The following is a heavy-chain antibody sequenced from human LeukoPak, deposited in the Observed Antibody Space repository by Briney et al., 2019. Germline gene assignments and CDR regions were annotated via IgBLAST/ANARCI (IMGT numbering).Heavy chain of an antibody. V-gene: IGHV4-34*01. CDR3: ARHSTAYDSSGFEDY. J-gene: IGHJ4*02. Sequence: SETLSLTCAVYGGSFSGYYWSWIRQPPGKGLEWIGCIYYSGRTYYNPSLKSRVTISVDTSKNQFSLKLSSVTAADTAVYYCARHSTAYDSSGFEDYWGQGTLVTVSS. CDR2: IYYSGRT. D-gene: IGHD3-22*01. CDR1: GGSFSGYY.